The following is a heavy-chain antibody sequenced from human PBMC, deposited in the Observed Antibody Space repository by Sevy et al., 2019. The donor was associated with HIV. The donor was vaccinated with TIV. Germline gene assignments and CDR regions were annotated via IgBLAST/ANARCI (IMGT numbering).Heavy chain of an antibody. CDR2: ISSSSYI. CDR1: GFTFSSYS. V-gene: IGHV3-21*01. CDR3: ARDKVATIYYYYYGMDV. J-gene: IGHJ6*02. D-gene: IGHD5-12*01. Sequence: GGSLRLSCAASGFTFSSYSMNWVRQAPGKGLEWVSSISSSSYIYYADSVKGRFTISRDNAKNSLYLQMKSLRAEDTAVYYCARDKVATIYYYYYGMDVWGQGTTVTVSS.